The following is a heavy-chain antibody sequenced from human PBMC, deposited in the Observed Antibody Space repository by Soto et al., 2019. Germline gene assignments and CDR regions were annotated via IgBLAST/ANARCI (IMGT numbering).Heavy chain of an antibody. CDR3: ARTPIMVRGVIINWFDP. CDR1: GGTFSSYA. J-gene: IGHJ5*02. CDR2: IIPIFGTA. Sequence: GASVKVSCKASGGTFSSYAISWVRQAPGQGLEWMGGIIPIFGTANYAQKFQGRVTITADESTSTAYMELSSLRSEDTAVYYCARTPIMVRGVIINWFDPWGQGTLVTVSS. V-gene: IGHV1-69*13. D-gene: IGHD3-10*01.